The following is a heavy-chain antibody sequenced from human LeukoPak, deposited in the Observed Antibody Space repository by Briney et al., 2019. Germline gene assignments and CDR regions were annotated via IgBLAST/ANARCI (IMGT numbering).Heavy chain of an antibody. V-gene: IGHV3-23*01. D-gene: IGHD2-2*01. CDR2: ISGSGGST. Sequence: GGTLRLSCAASGFTFSSYAMSWVRQAPGTGLEWVSAISGSGGSTYYAASVKGRFTISRDNSKTTLYLQMNSLRAEDTAVYYCAKAHREVVPAANSFDYWGQGTLVTVSS. J-gene: IGHJ4*02. CDR3: AKAHREVVPAANSFDY. CDR1: GFTFSSYA.